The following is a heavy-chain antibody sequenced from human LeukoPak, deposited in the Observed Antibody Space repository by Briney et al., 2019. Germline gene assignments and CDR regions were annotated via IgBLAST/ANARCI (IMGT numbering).Heavy chain of an antibody. Sequence: GGSLRLSCAASGFTFSSYAMSWVRQAPGKGLEWVSAISGSGGSTYYADTVKGRFTISRDNSKNTLYLQMNSLRAEDTAVYYCAKDGRDSSSSPYFDYWGQGTLDTVSS. CDR2: ISGSGGST. J-gene: IGHJ4*02. V-gene: IGHV3-23*01. CDR3: AKDGRDSSSSPYFDY. D-gene: IGHD6-6*01. CDR1: GFTFSSYA.